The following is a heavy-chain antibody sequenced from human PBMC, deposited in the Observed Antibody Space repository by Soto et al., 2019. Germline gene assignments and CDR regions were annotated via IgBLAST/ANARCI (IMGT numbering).Heavy chain of an antibody. CDR2: IKSKTDVGTT. V-gene: IGHV3-15*01. J-gene: IGHJ4*02. D-gene: IGHD4-17*01. Sequence: EVQLVESGGRLVQPAGSLRLSCAASGFTFSNAWMSWVRQAPGKWLEWVGRIKSKTDVGTTDYAAPVKGRFTISRDDSKNTRYLQMNSLNTADTAVYYFTALYGDSLLLDYWGQGTLVTVSS. CDR3: TALYGDSLLLDY. CDR1: GFTFSNAW.